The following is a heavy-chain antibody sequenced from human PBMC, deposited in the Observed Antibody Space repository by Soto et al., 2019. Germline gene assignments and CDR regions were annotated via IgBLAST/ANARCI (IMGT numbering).Heavy chain of an antibody. CDR3: ARDFGYGSGVFDP. CDR2: IYYSGST. Sequence: SETLSLTCTVSGGSISSYYWSWIRQPPGKGLEWIGYIYYSGSTNYNPSLKSRVTISVDTSKNQFSLKLGSLTAADTAVYYCARDFGYGSGVFDPWGQGTLVTVSS. CDR1: GGSISSYY. V-gene: IGHV4-59*01. J-gene: IGHJ5*02. D-gene: IGHD3-10*01.